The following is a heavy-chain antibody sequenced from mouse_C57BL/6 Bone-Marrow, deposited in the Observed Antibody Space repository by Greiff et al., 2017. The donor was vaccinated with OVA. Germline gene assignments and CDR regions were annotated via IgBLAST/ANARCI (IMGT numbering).Heavy chain of an antibody. J-gene: IGHJ4*01. V-gene: IGHV1-15*01. CDR3: TRGYSNYYAMDY. CDR1: GYTFTDYE. CDR2: IDPETGGT. D-gene: IGHD2-5*01. Sequence: QVQLQQSGAELVRPGASVTLSCKASGYTFTDYEMHWVKQTPVHGLEWIGGIDPETGGTDYNQKFKGKTILTAYKSSTTAYLELRSLTSEDSAVYYCTRGYSNYYAMDYCGQGTSVTVSS.